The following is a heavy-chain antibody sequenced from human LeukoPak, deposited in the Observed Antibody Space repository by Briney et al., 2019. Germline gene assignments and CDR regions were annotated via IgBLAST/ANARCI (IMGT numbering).Heavy chain of an antibody. V-gene: IGHV3-53*01. J-gene: IGHJ4*02. CDR1: GFTFSTYT. CDR3: ARGDDYGGAWYYFDY. D-gene: IGHD4-23*01. Sequence: GGSLRLSCAASGFTFSTYTMSWVRQAPGKGLEWLSVIYSGGSTYYADSVKGRFTISRDNSKNTLFLQMNSLRAEDTAEYYCARGDDYGGAWYYFDYRGLGTLVTVSS. CDR2: IYSGGST.